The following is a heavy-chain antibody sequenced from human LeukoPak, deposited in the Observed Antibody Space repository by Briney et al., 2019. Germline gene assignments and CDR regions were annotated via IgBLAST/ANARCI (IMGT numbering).Heavy chain of an antibody. D-gene: IGHD3-10*01. V-gene: IGHV4-31*03. Sequence: SQTLSLTCTVSGGSISSGGYYWSWIRRHPGKGLEWIGYIYYSGSTYYNPSLKSRVTISVDTSKNQFSLKLSSVTAADTAVYYCARRAVRGVIIYDYWGQGTLVTVSS. CDR1: GGSISSGGYY. CDR3: ARRAVRGVIIYDY. CDR2: IYYSGST. J-gene: IGHJ4*02.